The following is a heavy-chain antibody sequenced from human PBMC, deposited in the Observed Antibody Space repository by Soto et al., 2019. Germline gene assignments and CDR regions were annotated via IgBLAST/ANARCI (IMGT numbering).Heavy chain of an antibody. CDR1: GFTFSSYG. CDR2: ISYDGSNK. D-gene: IGHD3-10*01. V-gene: IGHV3-30*18. CDR3: AKDHKLITMVRGGLYYGMDV. J-gene: IGHJ6*02. Sequence: GGSLRLSCAASGFTFSSYGMHWVRQAPSKGLELVAVISYDGSNKYYADSVKGRFTISRDNSKNTLYLQMNSLRAEDTAVYYCAKDHKLITMVRGGLYYGMDVWGQGTTVTVSS.